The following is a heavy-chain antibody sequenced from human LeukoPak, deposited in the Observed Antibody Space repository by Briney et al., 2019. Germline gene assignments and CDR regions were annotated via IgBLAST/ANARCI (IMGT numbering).Heavy chain of an antibody. CDR1: GFTFSNAW. J-gene: IGHJ6*02. CDR3: AKDLHCSSTSCYNYYYGMDV. Sequence: GGSLRLSCAASGFTFSNAWMSWVRQAPGKGLEWVSATRGSGGSTYYADSVKVRFTISRDNSKNTLYLQMNSLRAEDTAVYYCAKDLHCSSTSCYNYYYGMDVWGQGTTVTVSS. CDR2: TRGSGGST. V-gene: IGHV3-23*01. D-gene: IGHD2-2*02.